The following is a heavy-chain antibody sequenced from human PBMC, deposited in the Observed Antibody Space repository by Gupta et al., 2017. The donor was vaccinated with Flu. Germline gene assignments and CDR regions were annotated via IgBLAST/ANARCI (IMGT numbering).Heavy chain of an antibody. D-gene: IGHD5-18*01. V-gene: IGHV1-69*06. CDR3: ARVSTPLDTREVPPRYYFGMDV. Sequence: QVQLVQSGAELKKPGSSVKVSCKASGDTFSNYAITWVRQGPGQGPEWMGGITPNFGTTNYPQRLQGRVTITADKSTTTVYMELSSLRSEDTGVYYCARVSTPLDTREVPPRYYFGMDVWGQGTTVTVS. J-gene: IGHJ6*02. CDR1: GDTFSNYA. CDR2: ITPNFGTT.